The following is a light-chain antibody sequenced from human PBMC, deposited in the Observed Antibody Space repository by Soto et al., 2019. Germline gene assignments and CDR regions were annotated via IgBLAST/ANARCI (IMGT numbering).Light chain of an antibody. CDR3: QQRSNWPPWT. V-gene: IGKV3-11*01. CDR2: DAS. CDR1: QSASSY. J-gene: IGKJ1*01. Sequence: EIVLTQSPATLSLSPGERATLSCRASQSASSYLAWYQQKPGQAPRLLIYDASNRATGIPARFSGSGSGTDFTLTISSLEPEDFTVYYCQQRSNWPPWTFGQGTKVEIK.